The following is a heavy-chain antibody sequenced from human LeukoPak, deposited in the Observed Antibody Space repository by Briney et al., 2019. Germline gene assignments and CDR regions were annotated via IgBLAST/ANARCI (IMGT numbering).Heavy chain of an antibody. J-gene: IGHJ4*02. CDR2: ISAYNGNK. Sequence: ASVKVSCKASGYTFTNYGISWVRQAPGQGVEWMGWISAYNGNKNYAQKLQGRGTMTTDTSTSTAYMELRSLISDDTAVYYCARVRSYGSGSYSYYFDYWGQGTLVTVSS. CDR1: GYTFTNYG. V-gene: IGHV1-18*01. D-gene: IGHD3-10*01. CDR3: ARVRSYGSGSYSYYFDY.